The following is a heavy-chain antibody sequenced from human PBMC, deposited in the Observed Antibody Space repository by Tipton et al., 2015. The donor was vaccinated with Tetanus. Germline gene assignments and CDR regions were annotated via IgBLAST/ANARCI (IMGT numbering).Heavy chain of an antibody. CDR2: IKSKTDGGTT. CDR1: GLFFKNAW. V-gene: IGHV3-15*07. J-gene: IGHJ4*02. D-gene: IGHD1-26*01. Sequence: SLRLSCATSGLFFKNAWMNWVRQAPGKGLEWVGRIKSKTDGGTTDYSARVKDRFSISRDDSKDTLFLQMNSLKTGDTAVYYCTTSGIVGSGYRVDYLGRGTLVVVSS. CDR3: TTSGIVGSGYRVDY.